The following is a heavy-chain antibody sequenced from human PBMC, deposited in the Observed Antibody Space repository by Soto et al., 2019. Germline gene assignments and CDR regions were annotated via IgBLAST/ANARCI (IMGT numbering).Heavy chain of an antibody. V-gene: IGHV3-23*01. D-gene: IGHD3-9*01. CDR1: GFTFSSYA. Sequence: EVQLLESGGGLVQPGGSLRLSCAASGFTFSSYAMSWVRQAPGKGLEWVSAISGSGGSTYYADSVKGRFTISRDNSKNTLYLQMNSLRAEDTAVYSCAKPRLDYDILTGYSEYYFDYWGQGTLVTVSS. CDR3: AKPRLDYDILTGYSEYYFDY. J-gene: IGHJ4*02. CDR2: ISGSGGST.